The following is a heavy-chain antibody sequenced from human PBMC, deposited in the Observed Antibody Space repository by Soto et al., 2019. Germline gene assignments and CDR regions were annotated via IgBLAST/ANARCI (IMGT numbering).Heavy chain of an antibody. D-gene: IGHD5-18*01. V-gene: IGHV3-30*03. CDR2: ISYDGSNK. J-gene: IGHJ6*02. Sequence: PGGSLRLSCAASGFTFSSYGMHWVRQAPGKGLEWVAVISYDGSNKYYADSVKGRFTISRDNSKNTLYLQMNSLRAEDTAVYYCAREGYSYGSYYYGMDVWGQGTTVTVS. CDR1: GFTFSSYG. CDR3: AREGYSYGSYYYGMDV.